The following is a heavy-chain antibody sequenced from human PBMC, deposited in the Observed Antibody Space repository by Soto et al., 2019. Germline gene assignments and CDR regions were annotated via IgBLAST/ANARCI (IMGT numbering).Heavy chain of an antibody. CDR3: AKGAPTGTCFVY. J-gene: IGHJ4*02. V-gene: IGHV3-15*01. CDR2: IRTKTDDEAT. D-gene: IGHD3-10*01. CDR1: GFTFNYAW. Sequence: EVQLVESGGGLVKPGESLRLSCTASGFTFNYAWMSWVRQAPGKGREWVARIRTKTDDEATDYAAPVKGRFSVSRDDSKNTVHLQMNSLKAEDTAVYYCAKGAPTGTCFVYWGQGMLVTVSS.